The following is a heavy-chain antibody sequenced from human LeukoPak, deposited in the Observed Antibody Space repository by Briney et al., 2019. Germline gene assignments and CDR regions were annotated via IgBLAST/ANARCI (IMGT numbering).Heavy chain of an antibody. CDR1: GYSFTNYW. V-gene: IGHV5-51*01. Sequence: GESLKISCKVSGYSFTNYWIGWVRQMPGKGLEWMGIIYPGDSDTKYSPSFQGQVTISADKSISTAYLQWSSLKASDTAIYYCARPGRGALFEYWGQGTLVIVSS. CDR3: ARPGRGALFEY. CDR2: IYPGDSDT. J-gene: IGHJ4*02. D-gene: IGHD3-10*01.